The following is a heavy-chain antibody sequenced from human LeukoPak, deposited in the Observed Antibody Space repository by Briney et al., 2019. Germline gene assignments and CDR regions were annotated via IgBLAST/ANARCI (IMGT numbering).Heavy chain of an antibody. Sequence: GGSLRLSCAASGFTFSSYAMSWVRQAAGKGLEWVSAISGSGGSTYYADSVKGRFTISRDNSKNTLYLQMNSLRAEDTAVYYCAKEGLLWFGELLYYFDYWGQGTLVTVSS. J-gene: IGHJ4*02. CDR2: ISGSGGST. CDR1: GFTFSSYA. CDR3: AKEGLLWFGELLYYFDY. D-gene: IGHD3-10*01. V-gene: IGHV3-23*01.